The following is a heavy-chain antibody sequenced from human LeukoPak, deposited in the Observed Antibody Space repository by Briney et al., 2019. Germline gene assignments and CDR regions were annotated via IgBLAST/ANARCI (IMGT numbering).Heavy chain of an antibody. V-gene: IGHV1-18*01. J-gene: IGHJ4*02. CDR1: GYTFPTSG. CDR2: ISVYNHNT. D-gene: IGHD2-8*01. CDR3: ARTNLDCKNGVCYDY. Sequence: ASVKVSCKAYGYTFPTSGISWVRQAPGQGLEWMGWISVYNHNTNYAQKFQGRVTVTTDTSTRTAYMELRSLRSDDTAVYYCARTNLDCKNGVCYDYWGQGTLVTVSS.